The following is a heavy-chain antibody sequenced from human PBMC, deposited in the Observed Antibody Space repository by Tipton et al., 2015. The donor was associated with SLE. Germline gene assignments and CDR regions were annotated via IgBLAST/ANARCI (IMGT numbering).Heavy chain of an antibody. D-gene: IGHD3-10*01. V-gene: IGHV3-23*01. CDR2: ISGSGGST. Sequence: SLRLSCAASGFTFSSYSMNWVRQAPGKGLEWVSAISGSGGSTYYADSVKGRFTISRDNSKNTLYLQMNSLRAEDTAVYYCASHGSGSSYYFDYWGQGTLVTVSS. CDR3: ASHGSGSSYYFDY. CDR1: GFTFSSYS. J-gene: IGHJ4*02.